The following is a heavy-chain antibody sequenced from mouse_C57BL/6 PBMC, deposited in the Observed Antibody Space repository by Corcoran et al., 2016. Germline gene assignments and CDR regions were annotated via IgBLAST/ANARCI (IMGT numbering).Heavy chain of an antibody. Sequence: EVQLQQSGPELVKPGASVKIPCKASGYTFTDYNMDWVKQSHGKSLEWIGDINPNNGGTIYNQKFKGKATLTVDKSSSTAYMELRSLTSEDTAVYYCARRRIPEYAMDYWGQGTSVTVSS. J-gene: IGHJ4*01. V-gene: IGHV1-18*01. CDR2: INPNNGGT. CDR3: ARRRIPEYAMDY. CDR1: GYTFTDYN.